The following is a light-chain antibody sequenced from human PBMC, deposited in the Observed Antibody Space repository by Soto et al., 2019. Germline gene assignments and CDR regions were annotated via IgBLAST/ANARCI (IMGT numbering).Light chain of an antibody. CDR1: QSVRSY. Sequence: ESMLTQSPATLSLSPGERATHSCRASQSVRSYLAWYQQKPGQAPRLLIYDASNRAPGIPARFSGSGSGTDFTLTISSLEPDDFAVYYCQQRSSWPRITFGQGTRLEIK. CDR3: QQRSSWPRIT. CDR2: DAS. V-gene: IGKV3-11*01. J-gene: IGKJ5*01.